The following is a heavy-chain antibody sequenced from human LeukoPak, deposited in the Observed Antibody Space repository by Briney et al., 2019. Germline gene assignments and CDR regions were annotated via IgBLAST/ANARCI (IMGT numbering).Heavy chain of an antibody. D-gene: IGHD3-10*01. Sequence: PSETLSLTCTVSGGSISSSGYYWGWIRQPPGKGLEWIGSIYYSGTTYYNPSLKSRVTISVDTSKNQFSLKLSSVTAADTAVYYCASLYYYDIWGQGTMVTVSS. CDR1: GGSISSSGYY. CDR3: ASLYYYDI. J-gene: IGHJ3*02. CDR2: IYYSGTT. V-gene: IGHV4-39*01.